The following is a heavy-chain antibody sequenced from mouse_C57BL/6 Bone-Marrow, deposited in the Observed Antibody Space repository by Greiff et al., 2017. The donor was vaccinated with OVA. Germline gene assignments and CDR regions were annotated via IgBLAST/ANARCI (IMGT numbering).Heavy chain of an antibody. J-gene: IGHJ1*03. V-gene: IGHV1-69*01. CDR1: GYTFTSYW. CDR3: ARGDFDV. CDR2: IDPSDSYT. Sequence: VQLQQPGAELVMPGASVKLSCKASGYTFTSYWMHWMKQRPGQGLEWIGEIDPSDSYTNYNQKFKGKSTLTVDKSSSTAYMQLSSLTSEDSAVYYCARGDFDVWGTGTTVTVSS.